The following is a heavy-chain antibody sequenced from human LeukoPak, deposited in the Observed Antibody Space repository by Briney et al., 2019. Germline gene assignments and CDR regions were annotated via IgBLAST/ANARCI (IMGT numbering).Heavy chain of an antibody. D-gene: IGHD5-18*01. V-gene: IGHV3-23*01. CDR2: ISGSGGST. CDR3: AKEAPTGYSYGGGFDY. Sequence: PGGSLRLSCAASGLTFSSYAMSWVRQAPGKGLEWVSAISGSGGSTYYADSVKGRFTISRDNSKNTLYLQMSSLRAEDTAVYYCAKEAPTGYSYGGGFDYWGQGTLVTVSS. J-gene: IGHJ4*02. CDR1: GLTFSSYA.